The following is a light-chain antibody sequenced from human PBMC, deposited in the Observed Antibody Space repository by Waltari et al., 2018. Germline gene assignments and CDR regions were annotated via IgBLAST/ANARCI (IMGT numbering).Light chain of an antibody. CDR1: STGMRH. Sequence: SYVLTQPPSVSVAPGETATITCGGDSTGMRHVHWYQQRAGQAPRLVIAYNTVRPSGVPGRVSGATSGTPSTLTISRVEAGDEADYYCQVWDRSRDHVFGAGTKVTVL. CDR3: QVWDRSRDHV. CDR2: YNT. J-gene: IGLJ1*01. V-gene: IGLV3-21*04.